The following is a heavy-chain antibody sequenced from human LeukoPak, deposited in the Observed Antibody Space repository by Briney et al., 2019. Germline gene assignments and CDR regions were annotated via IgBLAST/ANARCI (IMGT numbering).Heavy chain of an antibody. CDR2: IYYSGST. D-gene: IGHD3-22*01. Sequence: SETLSLTCTVSGGSISSSSYYWGWIRQPPGKGLEWIGSIYYSGSTYYNPSLKSRVTISVDTSKNQFSLKLSSVTAADTAVYYCARDGGYYYDSSGYGDYWGQGTLVTVSS. V-gene: IGHV4-39*07. J-gene: IGHJ4*02. CDR1: GGSISSSSYY. CDR3: ARDGGYYYDSSGYGDY.